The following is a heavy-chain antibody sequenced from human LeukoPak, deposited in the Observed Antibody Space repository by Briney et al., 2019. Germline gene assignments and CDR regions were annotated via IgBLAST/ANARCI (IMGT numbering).Heavy chain of an antibody. V-gene: IGHV4-59*08. CDR3: ARHAPKHQLAESWFDP. CDR1: GGSINNYY. Sequence: SETLSLTCTISGGSINNYYWSWIRQPPGKGLEWIGYIYDTGSTNYNPSLKSRVAISVDTSKNQFSLKPSSVTAADTAMYYCARHAPKHQLAESWFDPWGQGTLVTVSS. J-gene: IGHJ5*02. CDR2: IYDTGST. D-gene: IGHD6-13*01.